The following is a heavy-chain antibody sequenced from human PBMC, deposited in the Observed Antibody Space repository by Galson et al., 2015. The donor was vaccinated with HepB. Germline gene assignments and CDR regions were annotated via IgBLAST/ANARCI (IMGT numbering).Heavy chain of an antibody. J-gene: IGHJ6*02. CDR2: ISSSSSTK. Sequence: SLRLSCAASGFTFSSYNMNWVRQAPGKGLEWVSYISSSSSTKYYADSVKGRFTIYRDNAKNSVDLQMNSLRAEDTAVYYCARDRGDSGSYLSYFYGMDVWGQGTTVTVSS. CDR3: ARDRGDSGSYLSYFYGMDV. V-gene: IGHV3-48*04. D-gene: IGHD3-10*01. CDR1: GFTFSSYN.